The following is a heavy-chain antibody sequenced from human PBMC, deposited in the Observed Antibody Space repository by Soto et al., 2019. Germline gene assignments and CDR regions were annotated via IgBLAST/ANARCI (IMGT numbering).Heavy chain of an antibody. V-gene: IGHV2-5*02. D-gene: IGHD2-21*02. J-gene: IGHJ6*02. Sequence: QITLKEAGPPLVKPTQTLTLTCTFSGFSLSTGGLGVGWILQPPGEALEWLALIYWDDDKRYSPSLRSRLTITKDTSKNQVVLIMTNMDPVDTATYYCVHSRCGGDCLRSYSSHYYYGMDVWGQGTTVTVSS. CDR2: IYWDDDK. CDR1: GFSLSTGGLG. CDR3: VHSRCGGDCLRSYSSHYYYGMDV.